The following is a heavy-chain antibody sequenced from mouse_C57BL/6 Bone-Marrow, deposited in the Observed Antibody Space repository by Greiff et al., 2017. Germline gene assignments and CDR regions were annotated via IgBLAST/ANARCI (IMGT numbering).Heavy chain of an antibody. J-gene: IGHJ4*01. CDR3: ARNYSNYAREYAMDY. D-gene: IGHD2-5*01. CDR2: IDPGDGDT. CDR1: GYAFSSSW. V-gene: IGHV1-82*01. Sequence: VQLQQSGPELVKPGASVKISCKASGYAFSSSWMNWVKQRPGKGLEWIGRIDPGDGDTNYNGKFKGKATLTADKSSSTAYMQLSSLTSEDSAVYFCARNYSNYAREYAMDYWGKGTSVTVSS.